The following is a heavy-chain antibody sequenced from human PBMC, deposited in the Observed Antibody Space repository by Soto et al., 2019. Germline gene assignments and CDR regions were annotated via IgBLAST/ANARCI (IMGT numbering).Heavy chain of an antibody. Sequence: SVWYKCTAQWSTGHDIRRVRQDPGQGLEWMGWISAYNGNTNYAQKLQGRVTMTTDTSTSTAYMELRSLRSDDTAVYYCARHAETVDTAMVFFDYWGQGTLVTVS. V-gene: IGHV1-18*01. D-gene: IGHD5-18*01. J-gene: IGHJ4*02. CDR1: AQWSTGHD. CDR3: ARHAETVDTAMVFFDY. CDR2: ISAYNGNT.